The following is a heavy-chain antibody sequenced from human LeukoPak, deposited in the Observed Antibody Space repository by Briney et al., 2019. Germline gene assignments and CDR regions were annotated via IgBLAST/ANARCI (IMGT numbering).Heavy chain of an antibody. V-gene: IGHV3-30*18. Sequence: GGSLRLSCAASGFTFSSYGMHWVRQAPGKGLEWVAVISYDGSNKYYADSVKGRFTISRDNSKNTLYLQVNSLRAEDTAVYYCAKGDRRDGYNAGAYYFDYWGQGTLVTVSS. D-gene: IGHD5-24*01. CDR1: GFTFSSYG. J-gene: IGHJ4*02. CDR3: AKGDRRDGYNAGAYYFDY. CDR2: ISYDGSNK.